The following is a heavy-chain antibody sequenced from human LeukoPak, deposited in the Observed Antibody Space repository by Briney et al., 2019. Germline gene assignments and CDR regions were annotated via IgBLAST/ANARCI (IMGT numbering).Heavy chain of an antibody. Sequence: PSETLSLTCTVSGGSISSGDYYWSWIRQPPGKGLEWIGYIYYSGSTYYNPSLKSRATISVGTSKNQFSLKLSSVTAADTAVYYCASLLRLAYCGGGCYSYWFDPWGQGTLVTVSS. CDR2: IYYSGST. V-gene: IGHV4-30-4*01. J-gene: IGHJ5*02. CDR1: GGSISSGDYY. D-gene: IGHD2-21*02. CDR3: ASLLRLAYCGGGCYSYWFDP.